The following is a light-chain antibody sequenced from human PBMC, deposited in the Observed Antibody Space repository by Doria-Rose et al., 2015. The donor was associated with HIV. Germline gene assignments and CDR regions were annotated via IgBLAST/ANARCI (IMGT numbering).Light chain of an antibody. CDR1: QSLLHTIGYNY. CDR2: LGS. V-gene: IGKV2-28*01. J-gene: IGKJ2*01. Sequence: VLTQSPLSLPVTPGQPASISCRSSQSLLHTIGYNYLDWYPQKPGQSPQLLIYLGSNRASGVPDRFSGSGSGTDFTLKISRVEAEDVGVYYCMQALQTPYTFGQGTKLEIK. CDR3: MQALQTPYT.